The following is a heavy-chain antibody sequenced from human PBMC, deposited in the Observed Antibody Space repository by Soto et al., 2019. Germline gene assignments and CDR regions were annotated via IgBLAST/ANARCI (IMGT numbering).Heavy chain of an antibody. V-gene: IGHV4-39*01. Sequence: QLQLQESGPGLVKPSETLSLTCTVSGGSISSSSYYWGWIRQPPGKGLEWIGSIYYSGSTYYNPSLKSRVTISVDTSKNQFSLKLSSVTAADTAVYHCARNSITMVRGASNWFDPWGQGTLVTVSS. CDR1: GGSISSSSYY. J-gene: IGHJ5*02. CDR2: IYYSGST. CDR3: ARNSITMVRGASNWFDP. D-gene: IGHD3-10*01.